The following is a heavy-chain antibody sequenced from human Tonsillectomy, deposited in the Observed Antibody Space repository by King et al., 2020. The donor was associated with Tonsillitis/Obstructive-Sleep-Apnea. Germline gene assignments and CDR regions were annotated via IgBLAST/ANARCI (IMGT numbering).Heavy chain of an antibody. V-gene: IGHV3-30*01. CDR3: ARGIAPRPDYYYYYMDV. CDR2: ISDDGSNK. J-gene: IGHJ6*03. D-gene: IGHD6-6*01. CDR1: GFTFSTYA. Sequence: VQLVESGGGVVQPGRSLRLSCAASGFTFSTYAMHWVRQAPGKGLEWVAVISDDGSNKYYADSVKGRFNISRDNSKNTLYLQMNSLRAEDTAVYYCARGIAPRPDYYYYYMDVWDKRTTVTVSS.